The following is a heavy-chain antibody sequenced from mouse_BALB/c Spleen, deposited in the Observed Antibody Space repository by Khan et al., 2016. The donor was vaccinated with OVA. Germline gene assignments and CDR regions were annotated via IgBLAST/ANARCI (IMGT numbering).Heavy chain of an antibody. D-gene: IGHD4-1*01. CDR2: INPYNAGT. V-gene: IGHV1S136*01. CDR1: GYTFTNYV. CDR3: AREASSWDFSFPY. Sequence: VQLQQSGPELVEPGASVKMSCKASGYTFTNYVIHWVKQKPGQGLEWIGYINPYNAGTRYNEKFKGKATLTSDISSTTAYMELSSLTSEDSAVDYCAREASSWDFSFPYWGQGTLVTVSA. J-gene: IGHJ3*01.